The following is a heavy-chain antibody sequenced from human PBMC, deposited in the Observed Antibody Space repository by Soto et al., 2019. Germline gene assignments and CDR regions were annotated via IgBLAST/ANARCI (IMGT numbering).Heavy chain of an antibody. Sequence: ASVKVSCKASGYTFTSYAMNWVRQAPGQGLEWMGWINTNTGNPTYAQGFTGRFVFSLDTSVSTAYLQICSLKAEDTAVYYCARDTRYYDSSGRLYWGQGTLVTVSS. D-gene: IGHD3-22*01. CDR1: GYTFTSYA. CDR3: ARDTRYYDSSGRLY. J-gene: IGHJ4*02. CDR2: INTNTGNP. V-gene: IGHV7-4-1*01.